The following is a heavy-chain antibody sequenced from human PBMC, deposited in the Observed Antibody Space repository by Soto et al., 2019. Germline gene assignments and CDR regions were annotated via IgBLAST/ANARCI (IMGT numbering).Heavy chain of an antibody. V-gene: IGHV3-23*01. CDR1: GFIFSNYA. Sequence: GSLRLSCAASGFIFSNYAMNWVRQAPGKGLEWVSFVSANADGTFYADSVKGRFSISRDNSKNTLYLQMNNLRAEGTAIYYCSKGRLSFDFWGQGTLVTVSS. J-gene: IGHJ4*02. CDR3: SKGRLSFDF. CDR2: VSANADGT.